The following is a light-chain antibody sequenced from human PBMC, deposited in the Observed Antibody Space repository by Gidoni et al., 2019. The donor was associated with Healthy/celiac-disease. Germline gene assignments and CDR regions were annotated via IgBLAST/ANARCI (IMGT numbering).Light chain of an antibody. V-gene: IGKV3-20*01. J-gene: IGKJ1*01. CDR1: QSVSSSY. CDR3: QQTGSSPKT. Sequence: DIVLTQSPGTLSLSPGERATLSCRASQSVSSSYLAWYQQKPGQAPRLLIYGASSRATGIPDRFSASGSGTDFTLTISRLEPEDFAVYYCQQTGSSPKTFGQGTKVEIK. CDR2: GAS.